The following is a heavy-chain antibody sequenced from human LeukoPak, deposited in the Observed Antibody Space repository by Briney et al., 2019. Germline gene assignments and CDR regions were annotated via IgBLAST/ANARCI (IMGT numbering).Heavy chain of an antibody. V-gene: IGHV4-39*07. CDR3: GRDAVAAAGTNYYYYYGMDV. J-gene: IGHJ6*02. CDR1: GGSISSSSYY. Sequence: PSETLSLTCTVSGGSISSSSYYWGWIRQPPGKGLEWIGSIYYSGSTYYNPSLKSRVTMSVDTSKNQFSLKLSSVTAADTAVYYCGRDAVAAAGTNYYYYYGMDVWGQGTTVTVSS. D-gene: IGHD6-13*01. CDR2: IYYSGST.